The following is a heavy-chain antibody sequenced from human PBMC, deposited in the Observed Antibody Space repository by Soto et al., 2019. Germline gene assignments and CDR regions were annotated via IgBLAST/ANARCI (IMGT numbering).Heavy chain of an antibody. D-gene: IGHD3-16*01. Sequence: QITLKESGPTLVKPTQTLTLTCTFSGFSLSTSGVGVGWIRQPPGKALEWLALIYWNDDKRYSPSLKSRLTITKDTSKNQVVITMTNMDPVDTATYYCPHKRRLGEFIYYWGQGTLVTVSS. V-gene: IGHV2-5*01. CDR3: PHKRRLGEFIYY. CDR2: IYWNDDK. CDR1: GFSLSTSGVG. J-gene: IGHJ4*02.